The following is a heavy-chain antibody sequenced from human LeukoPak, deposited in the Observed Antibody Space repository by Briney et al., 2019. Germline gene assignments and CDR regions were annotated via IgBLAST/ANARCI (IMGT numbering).Heavy chain of an antibody. CDR3: ARSDYHGSGSHTVFDAFDV. CDR2: ISAYNGNT. V-gene: IGHV1-18*01. D-gene: IGHD3-10*01. J-gene: IGHJ3*01. CDR1: GYTFTSYG. Sequence: ASVKVSCKASGYTFTSYGISWVRQAPGQGLEWVGWISAYNGNTNYAQKLQGRVTMTTDTSTSTAYMELRSLRSDDTAMYYCARSDYHGSGSHTVFDAFDVWGQGTRVTVFS.